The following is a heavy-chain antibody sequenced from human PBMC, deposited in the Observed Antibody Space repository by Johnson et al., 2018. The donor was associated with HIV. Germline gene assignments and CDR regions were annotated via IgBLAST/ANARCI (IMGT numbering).Heavy chain of an antibody. V-gene: IGHV3-15*01. CDR3: TTPRPNWGWNAFDI. CDR2: IKSKTEGGTT. CDR1: GFTFSNAW. J-gene: IGHJ3*02. D-gene: IGHD7-27*01. Sequence: LLVESGGRLVKPGGSLRLSCAASGFTFSNAWMSWVRQAPGKGLEWVGRIKSKTEGGTTDYSAPVKGRFTISRDDSKNTLYLQMNSLNTEDTAVYYCTTPRPNWGWNAFDIWGEGTMVTVSS.